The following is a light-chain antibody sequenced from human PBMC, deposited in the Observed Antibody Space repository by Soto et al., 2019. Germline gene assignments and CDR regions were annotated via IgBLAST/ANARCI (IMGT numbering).Light chain of an antibody. CDR3: QEYNSYSRT. Sequence: DIQMTQSPSTLSASVGDRVTITCRASQSISSWLAWYQQKPGKAPKLLIYKASSLESGVPSRFSGSGSGTEFSLTIGSLHPDDFATYYCQEYNSYSRTFGQGTKLEIK. V-gene: IGKV1-5*03. CDR1: QSISSW. J-gene: IGKJ2*02. CDR2: KAS.